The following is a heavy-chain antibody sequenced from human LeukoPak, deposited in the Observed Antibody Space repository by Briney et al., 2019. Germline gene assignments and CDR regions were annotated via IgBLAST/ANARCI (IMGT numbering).Heavy chain of an antibody. J-gene: IGHJ4*02. CDR2: ISSSSSYI. Sequence: GGSLRLSCAASGFTFSSYSMNWVRQAPGKGLEWVSSISSSSSYIYYADSVKGRFTISRDNAKNSLYLQMNSLRAEDTAVYYCARHHTAMVVIDYWGQGTLVTVSS. V-gene: IGHV3-21*01. D-gene: IGHD5-18*01. CDR3: ARHHTAMVVIDY. CDR1: GFTFSSYS.